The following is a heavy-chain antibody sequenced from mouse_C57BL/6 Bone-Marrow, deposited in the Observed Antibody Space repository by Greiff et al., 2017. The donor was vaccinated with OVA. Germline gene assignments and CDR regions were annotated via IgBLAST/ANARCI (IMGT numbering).Heavy chain of an antibody. J-gene: IGHJ4*01. D-gene: IGHD1-1*01. Sequence: EVQVVESGGGLVQPGGSLKLSCAASGFTFSDYGMAWVRQAPRKGPEWVAFISNLAYSIYYADTVTGRFTISRENAKNTLYLEMSSLRSEDTAMYYCARHIYYGSSDYYAMDYWGQGTSVTVSS. CDR1: GFTFSDYG. V-gene: IGHV5-15*01. CDR3: ARHIYYGSSDYYAMDY. CDR2: ISNLAYSI.